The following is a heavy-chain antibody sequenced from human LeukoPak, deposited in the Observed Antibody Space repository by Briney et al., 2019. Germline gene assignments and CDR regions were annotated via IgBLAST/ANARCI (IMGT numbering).Heavy chain of an antibody. D-gene: IGHD5-12*01. CDR1: GFTFSSYS. J-gene: IGHJ4*02. V-gene: IGHV3-48*02. CDR2: ISSSSSTI. Sequence: GGSLRLSCAASGFTFSSYSMNWVRQAPGKGLEWVSYISSSSSTIYYADSVKGRFTISRDNAKNSLYLQMNSLRDEDTAVYYCTRAADSGHDFKLYYWGQGTLVTVSS. CDR3: TRAADSGHDFKLYY.